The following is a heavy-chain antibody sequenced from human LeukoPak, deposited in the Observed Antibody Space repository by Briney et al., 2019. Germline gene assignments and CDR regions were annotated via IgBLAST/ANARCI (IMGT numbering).Heavy chain of an antibody. CDR2: IHDTGST. CDR3: ARVEPYSYYFGMDV. Sequence: SETLSLTCTVSGGSISTYYWSWIRQSPGKGLDWIGYIHDTGSTNYDPSLKSCVSISVDRSKSQFSLHLSSVTAADTAVYFCARVEPYSYYFGMDVWGRGTTVTVSS. V-gene: IGHV4-59*08. CDR1: GGSISTYY. J-gene: IGHJ6*02. D-gene: IGHD1-26*01.